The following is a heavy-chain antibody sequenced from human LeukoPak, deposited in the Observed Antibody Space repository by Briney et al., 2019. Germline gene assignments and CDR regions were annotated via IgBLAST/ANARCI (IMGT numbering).Heavy chain of an antibody. V-gene: IGHV5-10-1*01. D-gene: IGHD1-1*01. Sequence: PGESLKISCKGSGYNFTSYWITWVRQMPGKGLEWMGRIDPSDSYTNYSPSFQGHVTISADKSISTAYLQWISLKASDTAMYYCARQRLNRYYGVDVWGQGTTVTVSS. CDR2: IDPSDSYT. CDR3: ARQRLNRYYGVDV. CDR1: GYNFTSYW. J-gene: IGHJ6*02.